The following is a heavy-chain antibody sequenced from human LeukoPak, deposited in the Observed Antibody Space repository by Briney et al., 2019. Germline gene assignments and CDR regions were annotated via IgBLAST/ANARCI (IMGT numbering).Heavy chain of an antibody. D-gene: IGHD3-22*01. J-gene: IGHJ4*02. CDR3: ARDPEGGYDY. CDR2: IYYSGST. CDR1: GGSISSSSYY. V-gene: IGHV4-39*07. Sequence: SETLSLTCTDSGGSISSSSYYWGWIRQPPGKGLEWIGSIYYSGSTYYNPSLKSRVTISVDTSKNQFSLKLSSVTAADTAVYYCARDPEGGYDYWGQGTLVTVSS.